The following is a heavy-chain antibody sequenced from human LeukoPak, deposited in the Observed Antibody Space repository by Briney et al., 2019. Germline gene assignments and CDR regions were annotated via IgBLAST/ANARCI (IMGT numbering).Heavy chain of an antibody. CDR3: ARGIAVAGTFAFDY. J-gene: IGHJ4*02. CDR1: GGSISSSNW. V-gene: IGHV4-4*02. D-gene: IGHD6-19*01. Sequence: PSETLSLTCAVSGGSISSSNWWSWVRQPPGKGLEWIGEIYHSGSTNYNPSLKSRVTIPVDKSKNQFSLKLSSVTAADTAVYYCARGIAVAGTFAFDYWGQGTLVTVSS. CDR2: IYHSGST.